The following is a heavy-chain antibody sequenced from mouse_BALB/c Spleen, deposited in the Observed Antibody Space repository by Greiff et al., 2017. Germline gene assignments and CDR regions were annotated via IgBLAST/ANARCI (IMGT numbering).Heavy chain of an antibody. Sequence: EVQLVESGGGLVKPGGSLKLSCAASGFTFSDYYMYWVRQTPEKRLEWVATISDGGSYTYYPDSVKGRFTISRDNAKNNLYLQMSSLKSEDTAMYYCARGRYAIDYWGQGTSVTVSS. CDR2: ISDGGSYT. CDR1: GFTFSDYY. J-gene: IGHJ4*01. V-gene: IGHV5-4*02. CDR3: ARGRYAIDY.